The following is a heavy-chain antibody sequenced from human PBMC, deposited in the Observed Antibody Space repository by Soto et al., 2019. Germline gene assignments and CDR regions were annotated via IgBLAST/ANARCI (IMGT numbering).Heavy chain of an antibody. J-gene: IGHJ4*02. Sequence: GESLKISCKGSGYSFTSYWIGWVRQMPGKGLEWMGIIYPGDSDTRYSPSFQGQVTISADKSISTAYLQWRSLKASDTAMFYCARLYYYYDSSGYEYYFDYWGQGTLVTVSS. CDR3: ARLYYYYDSSGYEYYFDY. D-gene: IGHD3-22*01. V-gene: IGHV5-51*01. CDR2: IYPGDSDT. CDR1: GYSFTSYW.